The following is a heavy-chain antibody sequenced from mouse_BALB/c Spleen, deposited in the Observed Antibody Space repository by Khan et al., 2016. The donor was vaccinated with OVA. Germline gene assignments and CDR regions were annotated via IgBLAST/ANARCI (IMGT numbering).Heavy chain of an antibody. V-gene: IGHV5-6-5*01. D-gene: IGHD2-4*01. J-gene: IGHJ3*01. CDR2: ISIGGNT. Sequence: EVELVESGGGLVKPGGSLKLSCAASGFTFSTYIMSWVRQTPEKRLEWVASISIGGNTFYPDSEMGRFTISRADTSNILYLQMSSRRSEDTAMYYCEREDPMITTWFAYWGQGTLVTVSA. CDR3: EREDPMITTWFAY. CDR1: GFTFSTYI.